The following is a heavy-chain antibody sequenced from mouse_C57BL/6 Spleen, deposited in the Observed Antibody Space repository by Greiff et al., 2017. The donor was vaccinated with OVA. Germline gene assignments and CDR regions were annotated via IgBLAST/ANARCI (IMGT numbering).Heavy chain of an antibody. Sequence: EVKLMESGGGLVKPGGSLKLSCSASGFTFSSYTMSWVRQTPEKRLEWVATISGGGGNTYYPDSVKGRFTISRDNAKNTLYLQMSSLRSEDTALYYCARHDSSGYVGAFDYWGQGTTLTVSS. CDR3: ARHDSSGYVGAFDY. D-gene: IGHD3-2*02. J-gene: IGHJ2*01. V-gene: IGHV5-9*01. CDR2: ISGGGGNT. CDR1: GFTFSSYT.